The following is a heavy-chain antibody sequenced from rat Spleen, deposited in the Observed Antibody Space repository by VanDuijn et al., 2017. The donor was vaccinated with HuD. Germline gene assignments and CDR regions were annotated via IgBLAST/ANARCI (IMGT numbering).Heavy chain of an antibody. J-gene: IGHJ2*01. CDR3: TTYYYNGPNY. CDR2: ISYDGGSA. Sequence: EVQLAGSGGGLVQPGRSLKLSCAASGFTFSDYYMAWVRQAPTKGLEWVASISYDGGSAYYRDSVKGRFTVSRDNARSSLYLQMDSLRSEDTATYYCTTYYYNGPNYWGQGVMVTVSS. V-gene: IGHV5-20*01. CDR1: GFTFSDYY. D-gene: IGHD1-12*02.